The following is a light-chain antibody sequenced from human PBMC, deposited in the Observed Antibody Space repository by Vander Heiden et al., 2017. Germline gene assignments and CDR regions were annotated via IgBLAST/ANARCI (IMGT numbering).Light chain of an antibody. CDR2: DND. J-gene: IGLJ2*01. CDR1: SSNIGMNY. V-gene: IGLV1-51*01. CDR3: GSWDSSLSVGL. Sequence: QSKLTQPPSVSAAPGQKVTTSCSGSSSNIGMNYVFWYQQVPGTAPKLLISDNDKRPSGIPDRFSGSKSGTSATLAISGVQTGDEADYYCGSWDSSLSVGLFGGGTKVTVL.